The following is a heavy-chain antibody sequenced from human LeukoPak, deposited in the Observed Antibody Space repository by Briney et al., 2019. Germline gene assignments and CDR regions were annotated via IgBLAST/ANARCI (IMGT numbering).Heavy chain of an antibody. Sequence: GGSLRLSCAASGFTFSNYGMHWVHQAPGKGLEWVAVIWHDGSNKYYADSVKGRFTISRDNSKNTLYLQMNSLRAEDTAVYYCSGNFDFWGQGTLVTVSS. V-gene: IGHV3-33*01. CDR1: GFTFSNYG. J-gene: IGHJ4*02. CDR2: IWHDGSNK. CDR3: SGNFDF.